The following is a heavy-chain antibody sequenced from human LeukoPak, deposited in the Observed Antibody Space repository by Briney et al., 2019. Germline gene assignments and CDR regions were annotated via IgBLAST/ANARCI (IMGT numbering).Heavy chain of an antibody. CDR1: GFTFSSYS. V-gene: IGHV3-21*01. D-gene: IGHD4-23*01. CDR3: ASATTVVTRGPDY. Sequence: GGSLRLSCAASGFTFSSYSMNWVRQAPGKGLEWVSSISSSSSYIYYADSVKGRFTISRDNAKNSLFLQMNSLRAEDTAVYYCASATTVVTRGPDYWGQGTLVTVSS. J-gene: IGHJ4*02. CDR2: ISSSSSYI.